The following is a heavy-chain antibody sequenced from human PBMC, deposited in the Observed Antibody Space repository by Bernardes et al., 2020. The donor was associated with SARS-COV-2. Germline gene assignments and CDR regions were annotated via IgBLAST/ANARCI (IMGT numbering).Heavy chain of an antibody. Sequence: TLSPTCTVSGGSISSGYSYWGWTRQPPGKGWEWTGYIYYSGSIHYNSSTKSRVTITLDTSKNPFYLKLSSVTTADTAVYYCARDSLGSITIFGVVTRHGMDVWGQGTTVTVSS. CDR3: ARDSLGSITIFGVVTRHGMDV. CDR1: GGSISSGYSY. V-gene: IGHV4-30-4*08. CDR2: IYYSGSI. J-gene: IGHJ6*02. D-gene: IGHD3-3*01.